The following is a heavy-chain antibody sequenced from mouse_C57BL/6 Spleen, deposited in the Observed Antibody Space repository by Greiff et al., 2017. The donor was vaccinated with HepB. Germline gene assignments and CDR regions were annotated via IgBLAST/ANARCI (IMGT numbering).Heavy chain of an antibody. CDR3: ARDVVLHEGVY. CDR2: IYPRSGNT. V-gene: IGHV1-81*01. Sequence: VQLVESGAELARPGASVKLSCKASGYTFTSYGISWVKQRTGQGLEWIGEIYPRSGNTYYNEKFKGKATLTADKSSSTAYMELRSLTSEDSAVYFCARDVVLHEGVYWGQGTSVTVSS. D-gene: IGHD1-1*01. J-gene: IGHJ4*01. CDR1: GYTFTSYG.